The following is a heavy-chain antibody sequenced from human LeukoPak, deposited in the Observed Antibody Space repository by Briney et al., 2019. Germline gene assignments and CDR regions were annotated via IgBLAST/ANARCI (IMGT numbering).Heavy chain of an antibody. CDR3: ARDTGWYFDL. CDR1: GFTFSGYW. Sequence: GGSLRLSCAASGFTFSGYWMHWVRQPPGKGLVWVSRITGDGSSTTYADSVKGRFTISRDNAKNTLYLQMIRLRAEDTAVYYCARDTGWYFDLWGRGTLVTVSS. CDR2: ITGDGSST. V-gene: IGHV3-74*01. D-gene: IGHD4-17*01. J-gene: IGHJ2*01.